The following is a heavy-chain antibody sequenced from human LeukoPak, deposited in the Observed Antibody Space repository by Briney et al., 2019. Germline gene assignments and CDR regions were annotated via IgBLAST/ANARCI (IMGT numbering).Heavy chain of an antibody. D-gene: IGHD2-2*02. CDR1: GYTFTSYD. J-gene: IGHJ4*02. V-gene: IGHV1-8*03. CDR2: MNPNSGNT. Sequence: ASVKVSCKASGYTFTSYDINWVRQATGQGLEWMGWMNPNSGNTGYAQKLQGRVTITRNTSISTAYMELSSLRSEDTAVYYCATGRVVPAAIRRAAAVPFDYWGQGTLVTVSS. CDR3: ATGRVVPAAIRRAAAVPFDY.